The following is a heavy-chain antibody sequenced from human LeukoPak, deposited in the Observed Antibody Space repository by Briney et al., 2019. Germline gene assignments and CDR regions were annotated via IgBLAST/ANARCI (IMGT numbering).Heavy chain of an antibody. J-gene: IGHJ4*02. CDR2: IYHSGST. CDR3: ARAHDLWSGYHPN. V-gene: IGHV4-38-2*01. D-gene: IGHD3-3*01. Sequence: PSETLSLTCAVSGYSISSGYYWVWIRQPPGKGLEWIGSIYHSGSTYYNPSLKGRVTISVDTSKNQFSLKLSSVTAADTAVYYCARAHDLWSGYHPNWGQGTLVTVSS. CDR1: GYSISSGYY.